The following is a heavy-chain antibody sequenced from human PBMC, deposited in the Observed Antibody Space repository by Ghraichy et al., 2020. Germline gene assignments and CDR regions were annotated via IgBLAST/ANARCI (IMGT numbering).Heavy chain of an antibody. J-gene: IGHJ4*02. D-gene: IGHD6-13*01. CDR1: GFTFSSYS. Sequence: GGSLRLSCAASGFTFSSYSMNWVRQAPGKGLEWVSSISSSSSYIYYADSVKGRFTISRDNAKNSLYLQMNSLRAEDTAVYYCARDGPWKAAAAGYIDYWGQGTLVTVSS. V-gene: IGHV3-21*01. CDR2: ISSSSSYI. CDR3: ARDGPWKAAAAGYIDY.